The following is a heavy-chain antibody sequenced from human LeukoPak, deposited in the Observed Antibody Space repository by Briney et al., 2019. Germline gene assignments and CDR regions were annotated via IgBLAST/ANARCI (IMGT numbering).Heavy chain of an antibody. CDR3: ARVYYYGMDV. V-gene: IGHV1-18*04. CDR1: GYTFTGHY. Sequence: GASVKVSCKASGYTFTGHYMHWMRQAPGQGLEWMGWISAYNGNTNYAQKLQGRVTMTTDTSTSTAYMELRSLRSDDTAVYYCARVYYYGMDVWGQGTTVTVSS. J-gene: IGHJ6*02. CDR2: ISAYNGNT.